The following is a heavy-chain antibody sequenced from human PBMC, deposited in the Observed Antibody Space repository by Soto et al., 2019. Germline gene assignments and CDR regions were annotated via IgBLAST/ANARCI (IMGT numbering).Heavy chain of an antibody. CDR1: GYSFTSYW. CDR2: IYPGDSDT. CDR3: ARHGWSDYYYYGMDV. J-gene: IGHJ6*02. D-gene: IGHD3-3*01. V-gene: IGHV5-51*01. Sequence: GESLKISCKGSGYSFTSYWIGWVRQMPGKGLEWMGIIYPGDSDTRYSPSFQGQVTISADKSISTAYPQWSSLKASDTAMYYCARHGWSDYYYYGMDVWGQGTTVTVSS.